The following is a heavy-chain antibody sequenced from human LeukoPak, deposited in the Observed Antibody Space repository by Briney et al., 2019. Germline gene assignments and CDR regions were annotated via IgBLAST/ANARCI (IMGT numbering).Heavy chain of an antibody. CDR2: ISYDGSNK. D-gene: IGHD5-24*01. CDR3: AKGSGRWLRNSMDV. Sequence: GRSLRLSCAASGFTFSSYGMHWVRQAPGKGLEWVAVISYDGSNKYFADSVKGRFTISRDNSKNTLYLQMNSLRAEDTAMYYCAKGSGRWLRNSMDVWGQGTTVTVSS. V-gene: IGHV3-30*18. CDR1: GFTFSSYG. J-gene: IGHJ6*02.